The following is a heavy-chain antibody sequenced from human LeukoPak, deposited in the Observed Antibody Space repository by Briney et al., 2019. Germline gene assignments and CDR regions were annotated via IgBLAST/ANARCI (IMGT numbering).Heavy chain of an antibody. D-gene: IGHD2-21*02. CDR1: GYTFTSYY. J-gene: IGHJ4*02. V-gene: IGHV1-46*01. CDR2: INPSGGST. Sequence: ASVKVSCKASGYTFTSYYMHWVRQAPGQGLEWMGIINPSGGSTSYAQKFQGRVTMTRDMSTSTVYMELSSLRSEDTAVYYCARELLDCGGDCYGPDYWGQGTLVTVSS. CDR3: ARELLDCGGDCYGPDY.